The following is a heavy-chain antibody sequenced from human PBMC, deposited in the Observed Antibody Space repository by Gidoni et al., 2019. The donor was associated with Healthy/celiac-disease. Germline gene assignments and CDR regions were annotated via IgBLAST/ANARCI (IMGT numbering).Heavy chain of an antibody. CDR1: GYSFTSYW. CDR3: ARHFSREYYYHIAPAGGKNWFDP. CDR2: TYPGDSDT. D-gene: IGHD3-22*01. V-gene: IGHV5-51*01. Sequence: EVQLVQSGAEVKKPGESLKISCRGSGYSFTSYWTGWGRQMPGKGREWMGITYPGDSDTRYSPSFQGQVTISADKSISTAYLQWSSLKASDTAMYYCARHFSREYYYHIAPAGGKNWFDPWGQGTLVTVSS. J-gene: IGHJ5*02.